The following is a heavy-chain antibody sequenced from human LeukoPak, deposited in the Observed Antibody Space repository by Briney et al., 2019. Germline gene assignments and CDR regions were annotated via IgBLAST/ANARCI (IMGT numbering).Heavy chain of an antibody. CDR2: IYGRGGS. CDR1: GDSISSGSYC. V-gene: IGHV4-61*02. CDR3: ASWPFYYGKRGYDY. J-gene: IGHJ4*02. Sequence: SETLSLTCTVSGDSISSGSYCWSWIRQPAGKGLEWIGRIYGRGGSNYNPSLKSRVTISIDKSKNQFSLKMNSVTAPDAAVYYCASWPFYYGKRGYDYWGQGTLVTVSS. D-gene: IGHD3-10*01.